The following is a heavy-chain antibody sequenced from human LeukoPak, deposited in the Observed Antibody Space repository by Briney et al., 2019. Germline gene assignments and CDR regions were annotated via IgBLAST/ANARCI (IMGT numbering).Heavy chain of an antibody. D-gene: IGHD7-27*01. J-gene: IGHJ4*02. V-gene: IGHV1-69*13. CDR3: ARGGNWGRTY. CDR2: IIPIFGTA. CDR1: GGTFSSYA. Sequence: ASVKVSCKASGGTFSSYAISWVRQAPGQGLEWMGGIIPIFGTANYAQKFQGRVTITADESTSTAYMELRSLRSDDTAVYYCARGGNWGRTYWGQGTLVTVSS.